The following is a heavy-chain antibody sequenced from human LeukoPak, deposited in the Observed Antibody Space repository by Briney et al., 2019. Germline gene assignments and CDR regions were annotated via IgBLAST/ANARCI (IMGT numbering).Heavy chain of an antibody. J-gene: IGHJ4*02. CDR2: ISSSSSYI. Sequence: PGGSLRLSCAASGFTFSSYSMNWVRQAPGKGLEWVSSISSSSSYIYYADSVKGRFTISRDNAKNSLYLQMNSLRAEDTAVYYCARSLLRYFDWLPQGYWGQGTLVTVSS. CDR1: GFTFSSYS. CDR3: ARSLLRYFDWLPQGY. V-gene: IGHV3-21*01. D-gene: IGHD3-9*01.